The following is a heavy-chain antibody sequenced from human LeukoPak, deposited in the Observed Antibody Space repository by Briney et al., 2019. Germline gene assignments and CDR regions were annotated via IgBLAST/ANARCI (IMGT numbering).Heavy chain of an antibody. D-gene: IGHD6-6*01. CDR1: GGTFSSYT. J-gene: IGHJ4*02. Sequence: SVKVSCKASGGTFSSYTISWVRQAPGQGLEWMGRIIPILGIANYAQKFQGRVTITADKSTSTAYMELSSLRSEDTAVYYCASSSSPSALPDIFFDYWGQGTLVTVSS. CDR3: ASSSSPSALPDIFFDY. CDR2: IIPILGIA. V-gene: IGHV1-69*02.